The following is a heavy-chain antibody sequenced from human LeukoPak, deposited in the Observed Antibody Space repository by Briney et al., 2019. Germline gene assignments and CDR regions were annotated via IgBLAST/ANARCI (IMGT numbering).Heavy chain of an antibody. D-gene: IGHD3-10*01. Sequence: ASVKVSCKVSGYTLTELSMHWVRQAPGKGLEWMGGFDPEDGETIYAQKFQGRVTMTEDTSTDTAYMELSSLRSEDTAVYYCATDSRYGSGSYYYYYGMDVWGQGTTVTVSS. CDR2: FDPEDGET. J-gene: IGHJ6*02. CDR3: ATDSRYGSGSYYYYYGMDV. V-gene: IGHV1-24*01. CDR1: GYTLTELS.